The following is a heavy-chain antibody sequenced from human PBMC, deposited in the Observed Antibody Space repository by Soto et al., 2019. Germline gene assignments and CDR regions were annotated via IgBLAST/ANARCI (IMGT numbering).Heavy chain of an antibody. CDR2: IYYSGTT. Sequence: ASETLPLTCTVSNGSVISGTYSCIWVRQPPGKGLEWIGYIYYSGTTYYTPSLKSRLTMSMDRANDHFSLNLTSVTAADTAVYFCARGHYYYGMDVWGQGITVTVSS. CDR1: NGSVISGTYS. J-gene: IGHJ6*02. CDR3: ARGHYYYGMDV. V-gene: IGHV4-30-2*01.